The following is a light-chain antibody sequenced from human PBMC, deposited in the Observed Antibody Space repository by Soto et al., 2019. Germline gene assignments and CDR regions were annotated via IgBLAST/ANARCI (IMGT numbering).Light chain of an antibody. J-gene: IGLJ2*01. CDR1: SSNIGAGFD. CDR3: QAYDNRLSGSVV. CDR2: GNN. Sequence: QSVLTQPPSVSGAPGQRVNISCTGTSSNIGAGFDVHWYQQLPETAPRLLISGNNNRPSGVPDRFSGSKSGTSASLAIAGLQAEDEADYYCQAYDNRLSGSVVFGGGTKLTVL. V-gene: IGLV1-40*01.